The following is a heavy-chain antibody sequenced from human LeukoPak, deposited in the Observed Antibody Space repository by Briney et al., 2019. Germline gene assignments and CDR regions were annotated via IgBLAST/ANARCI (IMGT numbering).Heavy chain of an antibody. CDR1: GYTFTSYG. D-gene: IGHD3-16*01. Sequence: GASVKVSCKASGYTFTSYGIAWVRQAPGQGLQWMGWISANNGDTSYSQKLQGSVTMTTDTSTNTAYMELRSLTSDDTAVYYCARDPPGLTLGSPGDYWGQGTLVIVSS. V-gene: IGHV1-18*01. CDR3: ARDPPGLTLGSPGDY. CDR2: ISANNGDT. J-gene: IGHJ4*02.